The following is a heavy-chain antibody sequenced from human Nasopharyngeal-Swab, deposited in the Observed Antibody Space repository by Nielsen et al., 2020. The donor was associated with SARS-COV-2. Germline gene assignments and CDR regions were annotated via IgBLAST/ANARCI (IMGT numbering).Heavy chain of an antibody. D-gene: IGHD5-18*01. V-gene: IGHV4-59*01. CDR1: GGSFSGYY. Sequence: SETLSLTCAVYGGSFSGYYWSWIRQPPGKGLEWIGYIYYSGSTNYNPSLKSRVTISVDTSKNQFSLKLSSVTAADTAVYYCAREGTAMAFGYWGQGTLVTVSS. J-gene: IGHJ4*02. CDR2: IYYSGST. CDR3: AREGTAMAFGY.